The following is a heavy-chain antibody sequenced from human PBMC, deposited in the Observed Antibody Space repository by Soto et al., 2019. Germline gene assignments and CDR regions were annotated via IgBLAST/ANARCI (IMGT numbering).Heavy chain of an antibody. D-gene: IGHD6-6*01. J-gene: IGHJ6*02. Sequence: SGTLSLTCTVSGGSVSRGSYYWTWIRQPPGKGLEWIGYIYYSGSTNYNPSLKSRVTISVDTSKNQFSLKLSSVTAADTAVYYCARGVAARRNYYGMDVWGQGTTVTVSS. CDR3: ARGVAARRNYYGMDV. CDR2: IYYSGST. CDR1: GGSVSRGSYY. V-gene: IGHV4-61*01.